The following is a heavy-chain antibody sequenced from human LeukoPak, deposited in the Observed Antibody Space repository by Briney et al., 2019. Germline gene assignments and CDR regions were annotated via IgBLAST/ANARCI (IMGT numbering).Heavy chain of an antibody. V-gene: IGHV3-23*01. CDR1: GFTFSRVD. Sequence: GGSLRLSCVASGFTFSRVDMNWARQAPGKGLEWVSGVSGSGSATYYADSVKGRFTISRDNSRNTLSLQMNSLRAADTAMYYCASRLVRGQGTPVTVSS. D-gene: IGHD6-6*01. CDR3: ASRLV. J-gene: IGHJ4*02. CDR2: VSGSGSAT.